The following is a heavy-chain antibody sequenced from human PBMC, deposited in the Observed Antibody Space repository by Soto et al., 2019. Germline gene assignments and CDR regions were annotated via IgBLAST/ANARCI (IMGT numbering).Heavy chain of an antibody. J-gene: IGHJ4*02. V-gene: IGHV3-23*01. D-gene: IGHD2-15*01. Sequence: GGSLRLSCAASGFTFSSSAMNWVRQAPGKGLEWVSVISASDGNTAYADSVTGRFTISRDNSQNMLFLQMNSLGVEDAAVYYCARDRQPDGIWTFDFWGRGAQVTVSS. CDR2: ISASDGNT. CDR1: GFTFSSSA. CDR3: ARDRQPDGIWTFDF.